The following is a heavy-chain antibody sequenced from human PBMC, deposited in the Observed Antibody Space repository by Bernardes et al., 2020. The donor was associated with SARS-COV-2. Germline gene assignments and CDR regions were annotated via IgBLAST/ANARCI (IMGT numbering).Heavy chain of an antibody. D-gene: IGHD6-19*01. J-gene: IGHJ4*02. V-gene: IGHV3-33*01. CDR3: ARGGLSSSGPPVD. CDR2: LWFDGRNQ. CDR1: GFTFRSSG. Sequence: GGSLRLSCAASGFTFRSSGMHWVRQAPGQGLEWVAVLWFDGRNQYHTDSVKGRFTISRDNSKNTVYLQMNNLRAEDAAVYYCARGGLSSSGPPVDWGQGTLVTVSS.